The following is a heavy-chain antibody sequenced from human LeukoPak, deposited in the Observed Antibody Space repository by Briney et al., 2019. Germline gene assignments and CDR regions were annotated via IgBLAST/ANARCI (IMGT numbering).Heavy chain of an antibody. Sequence: PSPTLSPTSSLAAGSLATYHWSTVWECPPQGPLWIGAIYNNGSTNYNPSLKSRVTISLDTSKNQFSLKLTSVTAADTAVFYCARVLTVVVTAPPYWHFDLWGRGTLVTVSS. J-gene: IGHJ2*01. CDR3: ARVLTVVVTAPPYWHFDL. CDR1: AGSLATYH. V-gene: IGHV4-59*08. D-gene: IGHD2-21*02. CDR2: IYNNGST.